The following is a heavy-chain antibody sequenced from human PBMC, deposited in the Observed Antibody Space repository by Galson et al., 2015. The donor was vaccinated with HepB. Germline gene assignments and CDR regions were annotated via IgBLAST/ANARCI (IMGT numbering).Heavy chain of an antibody. D-gene: IGHD6-19*01. V-gene: IGHV3-23*01. CDR3: AKDRGYSSGWYYNFGY. CDR2: ISGSGGST. CDR1: GFTFSSYA. Sequence: SLRLSCAASGFTFSSYAMSWVRQAPGKGLEWVSSISGSGGSTFYADSVRGRFTISRDNSKNTLYLQMNSLRAEDTAIYYCAKDRGYSSGWYYNFGYWGQGTLVTVSS. J-gene: IGHJ4*02.